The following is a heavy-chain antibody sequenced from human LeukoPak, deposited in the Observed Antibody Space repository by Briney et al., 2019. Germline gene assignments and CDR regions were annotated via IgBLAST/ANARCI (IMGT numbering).Heavy chain of an antibody. J-gene: IGHJ4*02. V-gene: IGHV3-23*01. D-gene: IGHD1-1*01. Sequence: QPGGCLRLSCAASGFTFSDFPMISVRQAPGKGLEWVSSIFPSSGEIHYADSVKGRFTISRDNSRSTLSLQMDSLRAEDTATYYCATYRQIEVPFEFWGQGTLVTVSS. CDR3: ATYRQIEVPFEF. CDR2: IFPSSGEI. CDR1: GFTFSDFP.